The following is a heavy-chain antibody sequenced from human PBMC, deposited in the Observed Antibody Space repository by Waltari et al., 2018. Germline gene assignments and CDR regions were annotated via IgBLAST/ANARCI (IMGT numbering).Heavy chain of an antibody. J-gene: IGHJ4*02. D-gene: IGHD6-19*01. CDR1: GASIGSNNYY. Sequence: QLQLQESGPGLVKPSETLSLPCTVSGASIGSNNYYWVWVRQPPGKGLQWIGTMYYTGSTYYNPSLKSRVTISVDTSKNRFSLKLTSVTAADTAVYFCASRPEFTSGSAIDFWGQGTLVTVSS. CDR2: MYYTGST. CDR3: ASRPEFTSGSAIDF. V-gene: IGHV4-39*02.